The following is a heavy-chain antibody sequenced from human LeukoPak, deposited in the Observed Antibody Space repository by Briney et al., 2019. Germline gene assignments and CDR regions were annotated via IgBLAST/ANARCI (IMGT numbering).Heavy chain of an antibody. D-gene: IGHD2-15*01. CDR3: ARDPIFYCSGGSCYSNWFDP. J-gene: IGHJ5*02. Sequence: PSETLSLTCTVSGGSISSYYWSWIRRPAGKGLEWIGRIYTSGSTNYNPSLKSRVTMSVDTSKNKFSLKLSSVTAADTAVYYCARDPIFYCSGGSCYSNWFDPWGQGTLVTVSS. V-gene: IGHV4-4*07. CDR1: GGSISSYY. CDR2: IYTSGST.